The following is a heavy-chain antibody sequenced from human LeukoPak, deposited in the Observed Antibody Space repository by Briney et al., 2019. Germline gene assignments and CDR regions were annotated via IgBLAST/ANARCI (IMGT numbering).Heavy chain of an antibody. Sequence: PSETLSLTCTVSGASISSYYWSWIRQPPGKGLEWIGYIYCSGGTNYNPSLESRVIISVDMSKNQFSLKLTSVTAADTARYYCASQSYGSSVAYWGQGTLVTVSS. D-gene: IGHD6-13*01. CDR3: ASQSYGSSVAY. J-gene: IGHJ4*02. CDR1: GASISSYY. CDR2: IYCSGGT. V-gene: IGHV4-59*01.